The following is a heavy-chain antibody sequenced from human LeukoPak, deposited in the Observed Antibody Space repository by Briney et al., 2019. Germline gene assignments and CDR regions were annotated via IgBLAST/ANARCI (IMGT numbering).Heavy chain of an antibody. J-gene: IGHJ4*02. Sequence: SETLSLTRTVSGGSIHRSSYYWGRIRQPPGKGLEWIGSIYYSGRTYYDPPLERRVTMSVGTSKNQFSLSLGSVTAADMAVYYCASITSEGRIDNWGQGALVTVST. CDR3: ASITSEGRIDN. CDR1: GGSIHRSSYY. D-gene: IGHD2-2*01. V-gene: IGHV4-39*07. CDR2: IYYSGRT.